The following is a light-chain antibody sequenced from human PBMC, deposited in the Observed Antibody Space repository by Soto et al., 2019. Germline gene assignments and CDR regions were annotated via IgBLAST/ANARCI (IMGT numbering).Light chain of an antibody. CDR3: QQYYSYPPT. V-gene: IGKV1-5*03. Sequence: DIQMPQSPSTLPASVGDRVTITCRASQSISNWLAWYQQKPGKAPKLLIYGASSLESGVPPRFSGSGSGTDFTLTISCLQSEDFATYYCQQYYSYPPTFGGGTKV. J-gene: IGKJ4*01. CDR2: GAS. CDR1: QSISNW.